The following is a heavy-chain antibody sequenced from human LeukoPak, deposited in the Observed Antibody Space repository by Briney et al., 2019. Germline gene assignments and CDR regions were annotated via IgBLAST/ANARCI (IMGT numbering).Heavy chain of an antibody. CDR1: GYTFTSYD. CDR3: ARGGYSYGLQYYYYYMDV. J-gene: IGHJ6*03. D-gene: IGHD5-18*01. CDR2: MNPNSGNT. Sequence: ASVKVSCKASGYTFTSYDINWVRQATGQGLEWMGWMNPNSGNTGYAQKFQGRVTMTRNTSISTAYMELSSLRSEDTAVYYCARGGYSYGLQYYYYYMDVWGKGTTVTVSS. V-gene: IGHV1-8*01.